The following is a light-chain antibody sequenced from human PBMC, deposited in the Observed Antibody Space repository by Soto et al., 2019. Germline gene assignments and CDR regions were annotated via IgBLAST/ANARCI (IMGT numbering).Light chain of an antibody. J-gene: IGKJ1*01. V-gene: IGKV1-5*01. Sequence: DIQMTQSPSSLSASVGSRVSISCRASQSVSTRLAWYQQKPGKAPQVLIYDASSWAGGVPSRFTGSGSGTEFTLTINSLHPDDFATYDCKQYSVYWTFGQGTKVDI. CDR3: KQYSVYWT. CDR1: QSVSTR. CDR2: DAS.